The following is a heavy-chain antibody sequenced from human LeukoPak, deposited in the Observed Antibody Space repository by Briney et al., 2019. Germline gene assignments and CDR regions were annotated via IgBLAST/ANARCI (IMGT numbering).Heavy chain of an antibody. Sequence: GGSLRLSCAASGFTFSNYVRSWVRQAPGNGLEWVSTISRSGSSTNYAASVRGRFTVSRDNSKNTLYLQMSSLRVEDTAVYYCAKGKRQLVLTDFDYWGQGTLVTVSS. CDR1: GFTFSNYV. V-gene: IGHV3-23*01. D-gene: IGHD6-13*01. CDR3: AKGKRQLVLTDFDY. J-gene: IGHJ4*02. CDR2: ISRSGSST.